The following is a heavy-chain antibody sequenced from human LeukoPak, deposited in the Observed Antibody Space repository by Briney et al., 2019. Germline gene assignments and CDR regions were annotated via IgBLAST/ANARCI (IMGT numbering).Heavy chain of an antibody. D-gene: IGHD2-15*01. Sequence: SVKVSCKASGGTFSSYAISWVRQAPGQGLVWMGRIIPIFGTANYAQKFQGRVTITTDESTSTAYMELSSLRSEDTAVYYCARERQGLGYCSGGSCFDAFDIWGQGTMVTVSS. CDR1: GGTFSSYA. V-gene: IGHV1-69*05. CDR3: ARERQGLGYCSGGSCFDAFDI. CDR2: IIPIFGTA. J-gene: IGHJ3*02.